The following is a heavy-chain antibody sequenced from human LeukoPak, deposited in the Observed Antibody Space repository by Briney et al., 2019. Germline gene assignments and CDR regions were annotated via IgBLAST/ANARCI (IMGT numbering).Heavy chain of an antibody. Sequence: PGGSLRLSCAASGFTFSSYSVNWVRQAPGKGLEWVSSISSSSSYIYYADSVKGRFTISRDNAKNSLYLQMNSLRAEDTAVYYCAKRMAAPAYNFDYWGQGTLVTVSS. CDR3: AKRMAAPAYNFDY. CDR1: GFTFSSYS. J-gene: IGHJ4*02. V-gene: IGHV3-21*04. D-gene: IGHD6-13*01. CDR2: ISSSSSYI.